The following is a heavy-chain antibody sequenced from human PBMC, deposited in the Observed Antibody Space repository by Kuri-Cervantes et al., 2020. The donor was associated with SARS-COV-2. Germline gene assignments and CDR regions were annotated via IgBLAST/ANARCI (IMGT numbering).Heavy chain of an antibody. D-gene: IGHD3-3*01. CDR2: IYYSGST. CDR1: GGSISSYY. Sequence: SETLSLTCTVSGGSISSYYWSWIRQPPGKGLEWIGYIYYSGSTNYNPSLKSRVTISVDTSKNQFSLKLSSVTAAATAVYYCARDRYDQMDVWGKGTTVTVSS. J-gene: IGHJ6*04. V-gene: IGHV4-59*01. CDR3: ARDRYDQMDV.